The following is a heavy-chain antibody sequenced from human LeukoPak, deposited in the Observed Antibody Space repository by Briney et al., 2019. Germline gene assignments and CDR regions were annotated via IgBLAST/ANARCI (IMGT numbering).Heavy chain of an antibody. CDR3: ASCGGDDESYYYYYMDV. CDR1: GGTFSSYA. J-gene: IGHJ6*03. V-gene: IGHV1-69*06. Sequence: SVKVSCKASGGTFSSYAISWVRQAPGQGLEWMGDIIPIFGTANYAQKFQGRVTITADKSTSTAYMELSSLRSEDTAVYYCASCGGDDESYYYYYMDVWGKGTTVTVSS. CDR2: IIPIFGTA. D-gene: IGHD2-21*02.